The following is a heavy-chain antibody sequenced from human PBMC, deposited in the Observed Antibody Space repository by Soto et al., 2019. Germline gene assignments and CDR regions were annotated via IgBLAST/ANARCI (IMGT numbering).Heavy chain of an antibody. Sequence: GGSLRLSCAASGFTFSDYYMSWIRQAPGKGLEWVANIKEDGSEKYYVDSVTGRFTISRDNAKNSLYLQMNSLRVDDTAVYYCASKTIWGQGTLVTVSS. CDR3: ASKTI. J-gene: IGHJ4*02. V-gene: IGHV3-7*03. CDR2: IKEDGSEK. CDR1: GFTFSDYY.